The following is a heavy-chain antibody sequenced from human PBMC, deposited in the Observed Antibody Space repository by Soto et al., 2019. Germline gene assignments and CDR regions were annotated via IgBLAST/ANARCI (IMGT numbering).Heavy chain of an antibody. D-gene: IGHD1-26*01. J-gene: IGHJ3*02. V-gene: IGHV4-59*01. CDR2: IYYSGTT. CDR1: GGSMSPYF. Sequence: QVQLRESCPRLVKPSETLSLTCTVSGGSMSPYFWSWIRQSPGKGLEWIGYIYYSGTTNYNPSFKSRVTTLLDTSKNQFSLKLVSLTAADTAFYYCARGRGGTYDAFDIWGPGALVTVSS. CDR3: ARGRGGTYDAFDI.